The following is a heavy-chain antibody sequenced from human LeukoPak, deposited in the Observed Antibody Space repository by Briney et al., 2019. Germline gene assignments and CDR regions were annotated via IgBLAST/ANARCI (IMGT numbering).Heavy chain of an antibody. CDR2: INPNSSGT. CDR3: ASQVKGYYYGMDV. Sequence: ASVKVSCKASGYTFTGYYMHWVRQAPGQGLEWMGWINPNSSGTNYAQKFQGRVTMTRDTSISTAYMELSRLRSDDTAVYYCASQVKGYYYGMDVWGQGTTVTVSS. J-gene: IGHJ6*02. CDR1: GYTFTGYY. V-gene: IGHV1-2*02.